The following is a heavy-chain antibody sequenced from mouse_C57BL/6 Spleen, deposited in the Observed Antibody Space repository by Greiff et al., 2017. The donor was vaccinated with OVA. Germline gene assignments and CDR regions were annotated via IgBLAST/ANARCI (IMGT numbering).Heavy chain of an antibody. CDR1: GYTFTSSW. Sequence: QVQLKQPGAELVMPGASVKLSCKASGYTFTSSWMHWVKQRPGQGLEWIGELDPSDSYTNYNQKFTGKSTLTVAKSSSTAYMQLSSLTSEDSAVYYCALSTMITTSYFDYWGQGTTLTVSS. D-gene: IGHD2-4*01. J-gene: IGHJ2*01. CDR3: ALSTMITTSYFDY. CDR2: LDPSDSYT. V-gene: IGHV1-69*01.